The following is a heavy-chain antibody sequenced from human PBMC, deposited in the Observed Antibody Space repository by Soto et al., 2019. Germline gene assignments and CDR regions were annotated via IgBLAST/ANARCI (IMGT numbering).Heavy chain of an antibody. CDR3: ARGSEYSNSPHYYYGMDV. V-gene: IGHV1-69*13. Sequence: SVKVSCKASGGPFSSYAISWVRQAPGQGLEWMGGIIPIFGTANYAQKFQGRVTITADESTSTAYMELSSLRSEDTAVYYCARGSEYSNSPHYYYGMDVWGQGTTVTVSS. CDR1: GGPFSSYA. D-gene: IGHD4-4*01. CDR2: IIPIFGTA. J-gene: IGHJ6*02.